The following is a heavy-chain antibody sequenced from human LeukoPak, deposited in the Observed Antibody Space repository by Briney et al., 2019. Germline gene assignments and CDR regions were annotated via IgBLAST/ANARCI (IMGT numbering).Heavy chain of an antibody. D-gene: IGHD2-8*01. CDR2: IYYSGST. Sequence: SETLSLTCTVSGGSISSSSYYWGWIRQPPGKGLEWIGSIYYSGSTNYNPSLKSRVTISVDTSKNQFSLKLSSVTAADTAVYYCARVFGYCTNGVCYWKYAFDIWGQGTMVTVSS. V-gene: IGHV4-39*07. CDR1: GGSISSSSYY. J-gene: IGHJ3*02. CDR3: ARVFGYCTNGVCYWKYAFDI.